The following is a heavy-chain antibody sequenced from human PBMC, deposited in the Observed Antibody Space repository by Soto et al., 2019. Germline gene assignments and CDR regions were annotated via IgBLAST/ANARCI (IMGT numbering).Heavy chain of an antibody. CDR2: VNPNGGSP. V-gene: IGHV1-46*01. D-gene: IGHD4-4*01. Sequence: RASVKVSCKASGCTFTSDYMHWVRQAPGQGLEWMGLVNPNGGSPSYAQKFQGRLTMTRDTSTSTVYMELSSLRSEDTAVYYCSRALGSMTTLTPELSGRMSLFGYWGQGTVVTVSS. CDR1: GCTFTSDY. CDR3: SRALGSMTTLTPELSGRMSLFGY. J-gene: IGHJ4*02.